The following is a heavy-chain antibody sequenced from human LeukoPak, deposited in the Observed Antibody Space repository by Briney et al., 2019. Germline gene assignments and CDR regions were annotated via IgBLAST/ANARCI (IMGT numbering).Heavy chain of an antibody. CDR2: IIPILGIA. Sequence: ASVKVSCKASGGTFSSYAISWVRQAPGQGLEWMGRIIPILGIANYAQKFQGRVTITADKSTSTAYMELSSLRSEDTAVYYCARAGAYYDSSPNRGVFDYWGQGTLVTVSS. D-gene: IGHD3-22*01. J-gene: IGHJ4*02. V-gene: IGHV1-69*04. CDR3: ARAGAYYDSSPNRGVFDY. CDR1: GGTFSSYA.